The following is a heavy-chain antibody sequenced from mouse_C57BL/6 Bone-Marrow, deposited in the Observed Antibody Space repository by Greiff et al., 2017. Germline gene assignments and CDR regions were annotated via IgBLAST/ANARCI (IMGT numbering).Heavy chain of an antibody. CDR1: GFTFSSYA. D-gene: IGHD1-1*01. V-gene: IGHV5-4*03. CDR2: ISDGGSYT. Sequence: EVMLVESGGGLVKPGGSLKLSCAASGFTFSSYAMSWVRQTPEKRLEWVATISDGGSYTYYPDNVKGRFTISRDNAKNHLYLQMSHLKSEDTAMYYCAFYYYGSSYDAMDYWGQGTSVTVSS. J-gene: IGHJ4*01. CDR3: AFYYYGSSYDAMDY.